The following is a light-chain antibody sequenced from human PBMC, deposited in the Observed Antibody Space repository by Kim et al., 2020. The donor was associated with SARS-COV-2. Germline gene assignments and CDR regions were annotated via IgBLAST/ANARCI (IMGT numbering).Light chain of an antibody. J-gene: IGLJ3*02. Sequence: ELTQPPSASGTPGQRVTISCSGSSSNIGSNYVYWYQQLPGTAPKLLIYRNNQRPSGVPDRFSGSKSGTSASLAISGLRSEDEADYYCAAWDDSLSGPWVFGGGTQMTVL. CDR3: AAWDDSLSGPWV. V-gene: IGLV1-47*01. CDR2: RNN. CDR1: SSNIGSNY.